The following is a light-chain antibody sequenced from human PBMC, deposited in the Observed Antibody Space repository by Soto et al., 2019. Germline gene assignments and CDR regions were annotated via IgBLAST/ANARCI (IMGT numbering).Light chain of an antibody. CDR2: GAS. V-gene: IGKV3-20*01. CDR1: QSVTSNY. CDR3: QHCSSPSWT. J-gene: IGKJ1*01. Sequence: EIVLTQSPGTLSLSPGERATLSCRASQSVTSNYLAWYQQKPGQAPRLLIFGASSRATGIPDKFSGSGSGTDFTLTISRLEPDDFAVYYCQHCSSPSWTFGQGTKVEIK.